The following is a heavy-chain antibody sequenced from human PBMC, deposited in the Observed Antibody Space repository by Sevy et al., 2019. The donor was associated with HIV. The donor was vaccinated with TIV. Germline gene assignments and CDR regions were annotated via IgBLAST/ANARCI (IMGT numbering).Heavy chain of an antibody. D-gene: IGHD3-10*01. V-gene: IGHV3-7*01. CDR1: GLTFRNLW. CDR3: ARSYFGSGTSYGMDV. CDR2: IKQDGSDK. J-gene: IGHJ6*02. Sequence: GGYLRLSCAVSGLTFRNLWMSWVRQAPGKGLEWVANIKQDGSDKYYVDSVRGRFTISRDNAKNSLFLQVNSLRADDTAVYYCARSYFGSGTSYGMDVWGRGTTVAVSS.